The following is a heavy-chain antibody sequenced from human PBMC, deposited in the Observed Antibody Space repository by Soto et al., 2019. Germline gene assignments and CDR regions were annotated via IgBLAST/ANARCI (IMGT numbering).Heavy chain of an antibody. CDR2: IYYSGST. D-gene: IGHD1-20*01. J-gene: IGHJ6*02. V-gene: IGHV4-30-4*01. CDR1: GGSISSGDYY. CDR3: ARERYNWKRAPPYYYYYGMDV. Sequence: SGTLSLTCTVSGGSISSGDYYWSWIRQPPGKGLEWIGYIYYSGSTYYNPSLKSRVTISVDTSKNQFSLKLSSVTAADTAVYYCARERYNWKRAPPYYYYYGMDVWGQGTTVTVSS.